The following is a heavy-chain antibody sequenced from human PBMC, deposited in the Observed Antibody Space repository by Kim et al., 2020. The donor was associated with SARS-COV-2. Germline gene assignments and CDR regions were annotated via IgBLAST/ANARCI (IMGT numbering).Heavy chain of an antibody. Sequence: KVRFTISRENAKNSLYLQMNSLRAGDTAVYYCARGSGRVAVAGTYWYFDLWGRGTLVTVSS. J-gene: IGHJ2*01. D-gene: IGHD6-19*01. CDR3: ARGSGRVAVAGTYWYFDL. V-gene: IGHV3-13*01.